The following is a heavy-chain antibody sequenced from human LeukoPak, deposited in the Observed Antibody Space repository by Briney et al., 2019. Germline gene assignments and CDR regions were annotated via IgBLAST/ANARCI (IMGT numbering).Heavy chain of an antibody. CDR3: ARTTRGTDYDYVWGSYRYPYYFDY. CDR1: GGSISSYY. J-gene: IGHJ4*02. Sequence: SETLSLTCTVSGGSISSYYWSWIRQPAGKGLEWIGRIYTSGSTNYNPSLKSRVTMSVDTSKNQFSLKLSSVTAADTAVYYCARTTRGTDYDYVWGSYRYPYYFDYWGQGTLVTVSS. D-gene: IGHD3-16*02. V-gene: IGHV4-4*07. CDR2: IYTSGST.